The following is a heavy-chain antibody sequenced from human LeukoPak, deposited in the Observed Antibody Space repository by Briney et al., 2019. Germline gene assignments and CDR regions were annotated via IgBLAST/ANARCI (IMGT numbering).Heavy chain of an antibody. CDR3: AKATTMIVVVIKTFDY. CDR2: ISGSGGST. Sequence: GGSLRLSCAASGFTFSSYAMSWVRQAPGKGLEWVSAISGSGGSTYYADSVKGRFTISRDNSKNTLYLQMNSLRAEDTAVYYCAKATTMIVVVIKTFDYWGQGTLVTVSS. D-gene: IGHD3-22*01. J-gene: IGHJ4*02. V-gene: IGHV3-23*01. CDR1: GFTFSSYA.